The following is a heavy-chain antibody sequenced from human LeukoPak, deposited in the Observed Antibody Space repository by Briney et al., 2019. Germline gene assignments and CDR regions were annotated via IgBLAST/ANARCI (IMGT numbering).Heavy chain of an antibody. Sequence: QTSETLSLACTVSGGSISSYYWSWIRQPPGKGLEWIGYIYYSGSTNYNPSLKSRVTISVDTSKNQFSLKLSSVTAADTAVYYCASIHSSGYYYVVWGQGTLVTVSS. CDR2: IYYSGST. J-gene: IGHJ4*02. V-gene: IGHV4-59*12. CDR1: GGSISSYY. CDR3: ASIHSSGYYYVV. D-gene: IGHD3-22*01.